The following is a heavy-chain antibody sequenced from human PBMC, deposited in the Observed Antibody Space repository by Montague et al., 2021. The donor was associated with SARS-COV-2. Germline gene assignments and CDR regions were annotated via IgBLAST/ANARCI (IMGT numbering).Heavy chain of an antibody. CDR1: GFTFSSYA. J-gene: IGHJ3*02. D-gene: IGHD3-10*01. CDR3: ARAAQKQYVLLWFGELLHGAFDI. V-gene: IGHV3-30-3*01. CDR2: ISYDGSNK. Sequence: SLRLSCAASGFTFSSYAMHWVRQAPGKGLEWEAVISYDGSNKYYADSVKGRFTISRDNSKNTLYLQMNSLRAEDTAVYYCARAAQKQYVLLWFGELLHGAFDIWGQGTMVTVSS.